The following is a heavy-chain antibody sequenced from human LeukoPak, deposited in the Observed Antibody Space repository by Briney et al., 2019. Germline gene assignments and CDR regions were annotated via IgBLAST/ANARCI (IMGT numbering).Heavy chain of an antibody. Sequence: SETLSPTCAVYGGPFSGYYWSWIRQPPGKGLEWIGEINHSGSTNYNPSLKSRVTISVDTSKNQFSLKLSSVTAADTAVYYCARGFGMAVGYWGQGTLVTVSS. CDR3: ARGFGMAVGY. D-gene: IGHD6-19*01. CDR1: GGPFSGYY. CDR2: INHSGST. J-gene: IGHJ4*02. V-gene: IGHV4-34*01.